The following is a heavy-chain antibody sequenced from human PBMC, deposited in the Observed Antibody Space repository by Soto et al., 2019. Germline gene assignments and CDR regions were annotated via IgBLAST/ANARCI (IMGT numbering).Heavy chain of an antibody. D-gene: IGHD3-22*01. CDR3: ARDSINTIGYHHSDS. Sequence: GASVKVSCKASGYTFTRRSIHWVRQAPGQRLEWMGWINGDNDNTKYSQKFQGRVTITRDIPANTAYMELNSLKSEDTAMYYCARDSINTIGYHHSDSWGQGSLVTVSS. V-gene: IGHV1-3*01. CDR2: INGDNDNT. J-gene: IGHJ4*02. CDR1: GYTFTRRS.